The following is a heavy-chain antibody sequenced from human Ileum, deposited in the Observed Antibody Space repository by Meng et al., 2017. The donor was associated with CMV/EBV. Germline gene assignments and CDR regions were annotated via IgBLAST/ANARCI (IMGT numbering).Heavy chain of an antibody. J-gene: IGHJ4*02. D-gene: IGHD6-6*01. V-gene: IGHV4-34*01. CDR2: INHSGST. CDR3: ASTSSSSFYYFDY. CDR1: GGSFSGYY. Sequence: CAVSGGSFSGYYWSWVRQPPGKGLEWIGEINHSGSTNSYPSLKSRVTISVDTSKNQFSLKLSSVTAADTAVYYCASTSSSSFYYFDYWGQGTLVTVSS.